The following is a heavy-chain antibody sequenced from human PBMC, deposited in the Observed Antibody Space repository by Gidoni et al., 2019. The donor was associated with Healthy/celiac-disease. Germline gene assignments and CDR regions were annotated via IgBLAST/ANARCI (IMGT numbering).Heavy chain of an antibody. Sequence: QLQLQESGPGLVKPSETLSLTCTGSGGSISSSSYYWGWIRQPPGKGLEWIGSIYYSGSTYYNPSLKSRVTISVDTSKNQFSLKLSSVTAADTAVYYCARQYYYDSSGYLDYWGQGTLVTVSS. D-gene: IGHD3-22*01. J-gene: IGHJ4*02. CDR1: GGSISSSSYY. CDR3: ARQYYYDSSGYLDY. V-gene: IGHV4-39*01. CDR2: IYYSGST.